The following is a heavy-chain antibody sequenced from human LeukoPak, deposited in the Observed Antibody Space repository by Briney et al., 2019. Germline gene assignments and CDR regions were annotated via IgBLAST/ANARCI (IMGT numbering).Heavy chain of an antibody. D-gene: IGHD3-22*01. Sequence: GGSLRLSCEAPGFTFISYGMHWVRQAPGKGLEWVAVIWYDGSNKYYADSVKGRFTISRDNSNNTLYLQMSGLRAEDTAVYFCAKERVAVIRDYYFDSWGQGTLVTVSS. CDR3: AKERVAVIRDYYFDS. CDR2: IWYDGSNK. CDR1: GFTFISYG. J-gene: IGHJ4*02. V-gene: IGHV3-33*06.